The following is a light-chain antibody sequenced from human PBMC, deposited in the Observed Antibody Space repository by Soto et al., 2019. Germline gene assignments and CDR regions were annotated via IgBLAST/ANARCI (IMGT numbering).Light chain of an antibody. CDR2: DAS. J-gene: IGKJ5*01. Sequence: EIVLTQSPATLSLSPGARATISCRSNLRVSVSLDRYQQRPGQAPRLLIHDASTRATGIPARFSGSGSGTEFILTISSVESEDFAIYYCQQHNDWPTFGQGTRLEIK. V-gene: IGKV3-11*01. CDR3: QQHNDWPT. CDR1: LRVSVS.